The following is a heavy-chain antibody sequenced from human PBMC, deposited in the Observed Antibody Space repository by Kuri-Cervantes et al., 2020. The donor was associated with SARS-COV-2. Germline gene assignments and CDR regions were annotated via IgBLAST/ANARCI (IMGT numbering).Heavy chain of an antibody. CDR3: ASTGG. CDR1: GFSFNTYW. CDR2: INQDGSEK. J-gene: IGHJ4*02. Sequence: GESLKISCAASGFSFNTYWMSWFRQAPGKGLEWVANINQDGSEKDYVGSVRGRFTISRDNAKNSLYLQMNNLRAEDTAVYYCASTGGWGQGTLVTVSS. V-gene: IGHV3-7*01. D-gene: IGHD3-10*01.